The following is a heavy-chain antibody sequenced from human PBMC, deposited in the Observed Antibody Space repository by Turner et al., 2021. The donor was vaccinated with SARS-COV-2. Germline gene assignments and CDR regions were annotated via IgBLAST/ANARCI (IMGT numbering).Heavy chain of an antibody. J-gene: IGHJ4*02. CDR2: INPNSGGT. Sequence: QVQLVQPGAAVKKPGASVKVSCKASGYTFAGYYIHWVRQAPGQGLKWMGWINPNSGGTNYAQRFQGRVTMTGDTSISTAYMELSTLRSDDTAVYYCARSVSWLQSLTVDYWGQGTLVTVSS. V-gene: IGHV1-2*02. D-gene: IGHD5-12*01. CDR3: ARSVSWLQSLTVDY. CDR1: GYTFAGYY.